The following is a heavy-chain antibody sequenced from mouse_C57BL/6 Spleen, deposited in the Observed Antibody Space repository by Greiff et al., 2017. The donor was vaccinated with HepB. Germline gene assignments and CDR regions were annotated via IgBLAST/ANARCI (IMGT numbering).Heavy chain of an antibody. CDR2: IWSGGST. CDR3: ARGVTGWYFDV. CDR1: GFSLTSYG. J-gene: IGHJ1*03. Sequence: VQLQQSGPGLVQPSQSLSITCTVSGFSLTSYGVHWVRQSPGKGLEWLGVIWSGGSTDYNAAFISRLSISKDNSKSQVFFKMNSLQADDTAIYYCARGVTGWYFDVWGTGTTVTVSS. V-gene: IGHV2-2*01. D-gene: IGHD2-1*01.